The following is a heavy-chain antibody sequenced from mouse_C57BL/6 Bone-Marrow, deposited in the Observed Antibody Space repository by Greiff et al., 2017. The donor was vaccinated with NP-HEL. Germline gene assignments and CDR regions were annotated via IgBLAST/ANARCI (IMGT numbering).Heavy chain of an antibody. CDR3: ANHYYGSSYDAMDY. V-gene: IGHV2-5*01. J-gene: IGHJ4*01. CDR1: GFSLTSYG. CDR2: IWRGGST. D-gene: IGHD1-1*01. Sequence: QVQLQHSGPGLVQPSQSLSITCTVSGFSLTSYGVHWVRQSPGKGLEWLGVIWRGGSTDYNAAFMSRLSITKDNSKSQVFFKMNSLQADDTAIYYCANHYYGSSYDAMDYWGQGTSVTVSS.